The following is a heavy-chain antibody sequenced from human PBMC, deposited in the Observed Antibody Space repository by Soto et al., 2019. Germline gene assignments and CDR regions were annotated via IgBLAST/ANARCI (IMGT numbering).Heavy chain of an antibody. J-gene: IGHJ6*03. D-gene: IGHD6-13*01. V-gene: IGHV1-69*02. Sequence: SVKVSCKASGGTFSSYTISWVRQAPGQGLEWMGRIIPILGIANYAQKFQGRVTITADKSTSTAYMELSSLRSEDTAVYYCARGGYSSSWYAAHYYYYYMDVWGKGTTVTVSS. CDR3: ARGGYSSSWYAAHYYYYYMDV. CDR1: GGTFSSYT. CDR2: IIPILGIA.